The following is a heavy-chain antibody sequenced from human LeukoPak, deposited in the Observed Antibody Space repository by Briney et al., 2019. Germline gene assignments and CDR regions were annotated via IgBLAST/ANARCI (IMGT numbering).Heavy chain of an antibody. CDR2: ILYSGRT. J-gene: IGHJ4*02. V-gene: IGHV4-59*01. CDR3: ARGYSDYDPFDY. D-gene: IGHD5-12*01. Sequence: SETLSLTCTVSGGSTSRYYWSWIRQSPGKGLEWIGNILYSGRTNYNPSLKRRVTIPVDTSTNQFSLKLSSVTAADTAVYYCARGYSDYDPFDYWGQGTLVTVSS. CDR1: GGSTSRYY.